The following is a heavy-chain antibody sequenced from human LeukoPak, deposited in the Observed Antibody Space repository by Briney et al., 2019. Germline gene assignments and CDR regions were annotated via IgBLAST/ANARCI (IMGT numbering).Heavy chain of an antibody. Sequence: PSETLSLTCTVSGGSISSYYWSWIRQPPGKGLEWIGYIYYSGSTNYNPSLKSRVTISVDTSKNQFSLKLSSVTAADTAVYYCARLRYYDSLDAFDIWGQGTMVTVSS. V-gene: IGHV4-59*08. J-gene: IGHJ3*02. D-gene: IGHD3-22*01. CDR3: ARLRYYDSLDAFDI. CDR2: IYYSGST. CDR1: GGSISSYY.